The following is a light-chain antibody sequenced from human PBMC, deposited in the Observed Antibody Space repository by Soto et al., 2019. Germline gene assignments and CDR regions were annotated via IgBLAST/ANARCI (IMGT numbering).Light chain of an antibody. CDR2: DAS. J-gene: IGKJ1*01. Sequence: DIQMSQSPSTPYASVGDRVSITCRASQRVDRYLAWYQQKPGKAPQLLIYDASRLESGVPSRFSGSGSGTEFTLTISSLQPDDFTTFYCRQYKDYTWTFGQGTRWIS. CDR1: QRVDRY. V-gene: IGKV1-5*01. CDR3: RQYKDYTWT.